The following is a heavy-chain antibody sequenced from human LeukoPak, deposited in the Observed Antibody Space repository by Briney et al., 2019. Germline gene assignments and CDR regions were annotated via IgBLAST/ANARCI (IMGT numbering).Heavy chain of an antibody. CDR1: GYAFTSYY. CDR2: INPSGGST. D-gene: IGHD1-26*01. CDR3: AREVGATGNDWFDP. V-gene: IGHV1-46*01. J-gene: IGHJ5*02. Sequence: ASVKVSCTASGYAFTSYYMHWVRQAPGQGLEWMGVINPSGGSTTYAQKFQGRVTLTSDTSTSTVYMDLSGLRFDDTAVYYCAREVGATGNDWFDPWGQGNLVTVSS.